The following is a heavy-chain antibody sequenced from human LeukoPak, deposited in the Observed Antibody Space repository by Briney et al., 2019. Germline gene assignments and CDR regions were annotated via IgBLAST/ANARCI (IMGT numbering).Heavy chain of an antibody. CDR3: ARGLPKYGSGSYFLNPYNWFDP. Sequence: PGGSLRLSCSASGFSFSTDGMSWVRQAPGKGLEWVSGILGLGGASRTYYADSVKGRFTISRDSSKNTLYLQMNSLRADDTAVYYCARGLPKYGSGSYFLNPYNWFDPWGQGTLVTVSS. V-gene: IGHV3-23*01. D-gene: IGHD3-10*01. J-gene: IGHJ5*02. CDR1: GFSFSTDG. CDR2: ILGLGGASRT.